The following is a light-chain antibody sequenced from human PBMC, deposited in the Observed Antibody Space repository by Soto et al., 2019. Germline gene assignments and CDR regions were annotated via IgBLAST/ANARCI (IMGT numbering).Light chain of an antibody. V-gene: IGKV3-15*01. Sequence: EIVMTQPPATLSVSPGGRASLSCRASQSISGTLAWYQQKPGQAPRLLIYGAFTRATGFPARFSGSGSGTDFTLTITSLQSEDFAVYYCQQYDNWPWTLGQGTKVDIK. CDR2: GAF. J-gene: IGKJ1*01. CDR3: QQYDNWPWT. CDR1: QSISGT.